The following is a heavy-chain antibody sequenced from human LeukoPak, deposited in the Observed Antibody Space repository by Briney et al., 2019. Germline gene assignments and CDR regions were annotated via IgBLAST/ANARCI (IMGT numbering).Heavy chain of an antibody. CDR3: AKSRGSGLFDY. V-gene: IGHV4-59*01. CDR2: IYDSGST. J-gene: IGHJ4*02. Sequence: SETLSLTCTVSGGSISSYYWSWIRQPPGKGLEWIGYIYDSGSTNYNPSLKSRVTISVDTSKNQFSLKLSSVTAADTALYYCAKSRGSGLFDYWGQGTLVTVAS. CDR1: GGSISSYY. D-gene: IGHD3/OR15-3a*01.